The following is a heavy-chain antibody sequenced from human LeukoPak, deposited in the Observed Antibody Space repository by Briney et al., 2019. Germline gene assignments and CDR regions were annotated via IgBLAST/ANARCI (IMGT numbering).Heavy chain of an antibody. CDR3: ARFGHYYGSGSIYYYYMDV. CDR1: GYTFTSYG. D-gene: IGHD3-10*01. Sequence: ASVKVSCKASGYTFTSYGISWVRQAPGQGLEWMGWISAYNGNTNYAQKLQGGVTMTTDTSTSTAYMELRSLRSDDTAVYYCARFGHYYGSGSIYYYYMDVWGKGTTVTISS. J-gene: IGHJ6*03. CDR2: ISAYNGNT. V-gene: IGHV1-18*01.